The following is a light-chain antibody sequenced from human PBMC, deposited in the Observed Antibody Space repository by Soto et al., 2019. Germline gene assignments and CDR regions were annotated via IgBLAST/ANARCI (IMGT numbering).Light chain of an antibody. CDR1: SGDVGDYNY. CDR3: NSYTSSSALFV. CDR2: DVS. Sequence: QSVLTQPASVSGSPGQSITISCTGISGDVGDYNYVSWYQHHPGKAPKLIIYDVSNRPSGVSNRSSGSKSGNTAFLTISGLQTEDETDYYCNSYTSSSALFVFGTGTKVTVL. V-gene: IGLV2-14*01. J-gene: IGLJ1*01.